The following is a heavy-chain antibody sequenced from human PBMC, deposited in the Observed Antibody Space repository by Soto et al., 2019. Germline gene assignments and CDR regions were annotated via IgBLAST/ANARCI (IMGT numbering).Heavy chain of an antibody. CDR3: ARDCAEYSSGWYQRGGFDY. CDR2: IWYDASNK. J-gene: IGHJ4*01. V-gene: IGHV3-33*01. Sequence: QVQLVESGGGVVQPGRSLRLSCAASGFTFSSYGMHWVRQAPGKGLEWVAVIWYDASNKYYADSVKGRFTISRDNSKNALYLQMNRLRAEDTAVYYCARDCAEYSSGWYQRGGFDYWGHGTLVTVSS. CDR1: GFTFSSYG. D-gene: IGHD6-19*01.